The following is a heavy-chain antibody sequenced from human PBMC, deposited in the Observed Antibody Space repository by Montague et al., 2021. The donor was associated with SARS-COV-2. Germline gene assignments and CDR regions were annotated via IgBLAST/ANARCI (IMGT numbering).Heavy chain of an antibody. J-gene: IGHJ6*02. CDR2: TYYRSKWYN. Sequence: CAISGDSVSSNSAAWNWIRQSPSRRLEWLGRTYYRSKWYNDYAVSVKSRITINPDTSKNQFSLQLNSVTPKDTAVYYCARGIWFGELLTGYYYYGMDVWGQGTTVTVSS. V-gene: IGHV6-1*01. CDR1: GDSVSSNSAA. D-gene: IGHD3-10*01. CDR3: ARGIWFGELLTGYYYYGMDV.